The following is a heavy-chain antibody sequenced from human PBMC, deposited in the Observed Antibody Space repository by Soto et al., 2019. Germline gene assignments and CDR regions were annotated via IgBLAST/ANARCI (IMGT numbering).Heavy chain of an antibody. CDR1: GFTFSSYW. CDR2: IKQDGSEK. V-gene: IGHV3-7*01. J-gene: IGHJ4*02. D-gene: IGHD2-21*02. Sequence: GSLRLSCAASGFTFSSYWMSWVRQAPGKGLEWVANIKQDGSEKYYVDSVKGRFTISRDNAKNSLYLQMNSLRAEDTAVYYCARWRYFIVVVTPPFDYWGQGTLVTVSS. CDR3: ARWRYFIVVVTPPFDY.